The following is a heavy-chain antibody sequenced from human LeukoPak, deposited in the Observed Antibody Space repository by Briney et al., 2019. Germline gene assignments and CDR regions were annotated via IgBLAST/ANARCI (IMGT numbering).Heavy chain of an antibody. CDR3: ARGAYGDYDY. J-gene: IGHJ4*02. D-gene: IGHD4-17*01. CDR2: ISARGDST. V-gene: IGHV3-23*01. Sequence: GGSLRLSCAASGFTFSSYAVSWVRQAPGKGLEWVSAISARGDSTYYADSVEGRFTISRNNSKNTLYLQMNSLRGEDTALYYCARGAYGDYDYWGQGTLVTVSS. CDR1: GFTFSSYA.